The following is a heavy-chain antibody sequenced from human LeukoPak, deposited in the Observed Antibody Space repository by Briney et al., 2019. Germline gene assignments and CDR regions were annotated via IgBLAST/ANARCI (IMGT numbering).Heavy chain of an antibody. D-gene: IGHD2-2*01. CDR2: ISSSGNKI. CDR1: GFPFSSYE. V-gene: IGHV3-48*03. CDR3: ARGQRPQYTSTWDNWFDP. J-gene: IGHJ5*02. Sequence: GGSLRLSCAASGFPFSSYEMNWVRQAPGKRLKWVSYISSSGNKIYYAASVKGRFTISRDNAKNSLYLQIDSLRAEDTAVYYCARGQRPQYTSTWDNWFDPWGQGTQVTVSS.